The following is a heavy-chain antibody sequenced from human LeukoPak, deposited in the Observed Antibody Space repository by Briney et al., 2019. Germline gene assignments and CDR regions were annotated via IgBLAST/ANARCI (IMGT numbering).Heavy chain of an antibody. CDR1: EFTFSSYD. CDR2: IDTAGNT. CDR3: ARAKMQGIQTAGRVNYFDS. Sequence: GGSLRLSCAASEFTFSSYDMHWVRQGTGKGLEWVSTIDTAGNTWYPDSVKGRFTISRENAKNSLNLQMNSLRVGDTAVYYCARAKMQGIQTAGRVNYFDSWGQGTLVTVSS. D-gene: IGHD6-13*01. V-gene: IGHV3-13*01. J-gene: IGHJ4*02.